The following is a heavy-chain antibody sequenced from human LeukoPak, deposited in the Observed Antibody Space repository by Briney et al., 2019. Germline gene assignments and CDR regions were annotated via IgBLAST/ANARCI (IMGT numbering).Heavy chain of an antibody. V-gene: IGHV3-23*01. Sequence: GGSLRLSCAASGFSFSSYAMSWVRHAPGKGLEWVSAISGSGGSTYYADSVKGRFTISRDNSKNTLYLQMNSLRAEDTAVYYCAKDKTKGHDYGDYFDYWGQGTLVTVSS. D-gene: IGHD4-17*01. CDR2: ISGSGGST. J-gene: IGHJ4*02. CDR1: GFSFSSYA. CDR3: AKDKTKGHDYGDYFDY.